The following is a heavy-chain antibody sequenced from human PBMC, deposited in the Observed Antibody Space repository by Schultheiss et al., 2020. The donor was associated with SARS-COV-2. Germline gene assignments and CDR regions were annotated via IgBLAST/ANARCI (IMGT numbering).Heavy chain of an antibody. CDR2: INPNSGGT. CDR1: GYTFTGYY. D-gene: IGHD1-26*01. V-gene: IGHV1-2*02. Sequence: ASVKVSCKASGYTFTGYYMHWVRQAPGQGLEWMGWINPNSGGTNYAQKLQGRVTMTTDTSTSTAYMELSSLRSEDTAVYYCARSSWELHADFDYWGQGTLVTVSS. J-gene: IGHJ4*02. CDR3: ARSSWELHADFDY.